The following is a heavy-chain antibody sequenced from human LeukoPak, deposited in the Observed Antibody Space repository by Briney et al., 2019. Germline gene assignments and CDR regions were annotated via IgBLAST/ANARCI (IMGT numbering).Heavy chain of an antibody. Sequence: SETLSLACAVSGGSISNENWWSWVRQPPGKGLEWIGEIHYRGGTNYNPSLRSRVTISVDKYKNQFSLKMTSVTAADTAVYYCATPNDAFNIWGQGTMVTVSS. CDR1: GGSISNENW. CDR2: IHYRGGT. J-gene: IGHJ3*02. CDR3: ATPNDAFNI. V-gene: IGHV4-4*02.